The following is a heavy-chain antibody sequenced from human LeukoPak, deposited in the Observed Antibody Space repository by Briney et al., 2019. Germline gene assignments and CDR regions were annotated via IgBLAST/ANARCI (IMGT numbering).Heavy chain of an antibody. D-gene: IGHD3-10*01. Sequence: GSLRLSCAASGFTFSDYYMSWIRQAPGKGLEWVSYISSSSSYTNYADSVKGRFTISRDNAKNSLYLQMNSLRAEDTAVYYCARGGPGGSGSYYIYWGQGTLVTVSS. V-gene: IGHV3-11*06. CDR1: GFTFSDYY. CDR3: ARGGPGGSGSYYIY. CDR2: ISSSSSYT. J-gene: IGHJ4*02.